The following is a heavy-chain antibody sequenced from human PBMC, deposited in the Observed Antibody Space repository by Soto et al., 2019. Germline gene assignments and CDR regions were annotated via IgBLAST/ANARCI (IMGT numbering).Heavy chain of an antibody. CDR3: ARDRPYSSSWYGWFDP. V-gene: IGHV1-18*01. D-gene: IGHD6-13*01. J-gene: IGHJ5*02. CDR1: GYTFTSYG. Sequence: VASVKVSCKASGYTFTSYGISWGRKAPGQRLEWMGWISAYNGNTNYAQKLQGRVTMTTDTSTSTVYMELRSLRSDDTAVYYCARDRPYSSSWYGWFDPWGQGTLVTVSS. CDR2: ISAYNGNT.